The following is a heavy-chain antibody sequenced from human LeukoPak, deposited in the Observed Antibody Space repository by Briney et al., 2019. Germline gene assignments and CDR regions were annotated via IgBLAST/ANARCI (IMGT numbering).Heavy chain of an antibody. Sequence: SETLSLTCTVSGGSISSGGYYWSWIRQHPGKGLEWIGYIYYSGGTYYNPSLKSRVTISVDTSKNQFSLKLSSVTAADTAVYYCARQYYDSSGYDAFDIWGQGTMVTVSS. CDR3: ARQYYDSSGYDAFDI. CDR2: IYYSGGT. D-gene: IGHD3-22*01. CDR1: GGSISSGGYY. V-gene: IGHV4-31*03. J-gene: IGHJ3*02.